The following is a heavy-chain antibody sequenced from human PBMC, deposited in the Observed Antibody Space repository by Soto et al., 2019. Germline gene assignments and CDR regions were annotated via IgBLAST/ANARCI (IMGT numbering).Heavy chain of an antibody. CDR2: IYYSGST. Sequence: QVQLQESGPGLVKPSQTLSLTCTVSGGSISSGGYYWSWIRQHPGKGLEWIGYIYYSGSTYYNPSLKRRVTISLDTSKNQCSLKLSSVTAADTAMYYCARLSSGERLNFDYWGQGTLVTVSS. V-gene: IGHV4-31*03. CDR1: GGSISSGGYY. D-gene: IGHD3-10*02. J-gene: IGHJ4*02. CDR3: ARLSSGERLNFDY.